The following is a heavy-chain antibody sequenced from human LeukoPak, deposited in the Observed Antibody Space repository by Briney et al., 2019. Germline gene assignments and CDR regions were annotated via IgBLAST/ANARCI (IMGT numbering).Heavy chain of an antibody. V-gene: IGHV3-74*01. CDR2: INSDGSST. J-gene: IGHJ4*02. CDR3: ASGASQGDYYDSSGPRDY. CDR1: GFTFSNNW. D-gene: IGHD3-22*01. Sequence: GGSLRLSCAASGFTFSNNWMHWVRQAPGKGLVWVSRINSDGSSTSYADSVKGRFTISRDNAKNTLYLQMNSLRAEDTAVYYCASGASQGDYYDSSGPRDYWGQGTLVTVSS.